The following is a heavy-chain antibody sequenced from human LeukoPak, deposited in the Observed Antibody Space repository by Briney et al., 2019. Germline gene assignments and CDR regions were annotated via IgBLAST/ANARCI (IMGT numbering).Heavy chain of an antibody. V-gene: IGHV3-21*04. Sequence: PGGSLRLSCAASGFTFSTYSVNWVRQAPGKGLQWVSSISSSSRYIYYADSVKGRFTISRDNAKNSLYLQMNSLRAEDTAVYYCARESITLVRGNTGFDYWGQGTLVTVSS. J-gene: IGHJ4*02. D-gene: IGHD3-10*01. CDR1: GFTFSTYS. CDR2: ISSSSRYI. CDR3: ARESITLVRGNTGFDY.